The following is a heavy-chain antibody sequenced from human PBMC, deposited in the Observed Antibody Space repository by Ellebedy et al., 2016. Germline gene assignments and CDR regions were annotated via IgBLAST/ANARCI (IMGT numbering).Heavy chain of an antibody. CDR3: ARTYESSGYYGRTGFQH. V-gene: IGHV1-69*04. CDR2: IIPTLSIT. J-gene: IGHJ1*01. CDR1: GDTFSSYV. D-gene: IGHD3-22*01. Sequence: ASVKVSCKASGDTFSSYVINWVRQAPGQGLEWMGRIIPTLSITNYAQKFQGRVTITADKSTNTAYMELSSLRSEDTAVYYCARTYESSGYYGRTGFQHWGQGTLVTVSS.